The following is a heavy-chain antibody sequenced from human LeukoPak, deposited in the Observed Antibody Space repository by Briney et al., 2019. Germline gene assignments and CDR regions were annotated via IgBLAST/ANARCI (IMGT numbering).Heavy chain of an antibody. CDR2: ISYDGSNK. Sequence: GRSLRLSCAASGFTFSSYGMHWVRQAPGKGLEWVAVISYDGSNKYYADSVKGRFTISRDNSKNTLYLQMNSLRAEDTAVYYCAKGYCSSTSCPLGYWGQGTLVTVSS. D-gene: IGHD2-2*01. CDR1: GFTFSSYG. CDR3: AKGYCSSTSCPLGY. V-gene: IGHV3-30*18. J-gene: IGHJ4*02.